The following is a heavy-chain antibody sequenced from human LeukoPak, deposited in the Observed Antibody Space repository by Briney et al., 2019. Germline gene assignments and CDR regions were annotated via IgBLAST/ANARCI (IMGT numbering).Heavy chain of an antibody. CDR2: IYYSGST. D-gene: IGHD6-19*01. Sequence: SETLSLTCTVSGGSISSGGYYWSWIRQHPGKGLEWIGYIYYSGSTYYNPSLKSRVTISVDTSKNQFSLKLSSVTAADTAVYYCASSQSWLPIAPFDYWGQGTLVTVSS. CDR3: ASSQSWLPIAPFDY. CDR1: GGSISSGGYY. V-gene: IGHV4-31*03. J-gene: IGHJ4*02.